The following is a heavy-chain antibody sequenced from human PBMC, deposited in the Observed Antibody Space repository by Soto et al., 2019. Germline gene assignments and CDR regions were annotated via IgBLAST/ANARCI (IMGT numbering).Heavy chain of an antibody. D-gene: IGHD3-9*01. CDR2: ISGSGTNT. Sequence: EVQLLESGGGLVRPGGSLRLSCAASGFTFSDFAMTWVRQAPGKGLEWVSGISGSGTNTNYADSVKGRFNISRDNSKNALFLQIISLRADDAAVYNCAKDDDWAPWRGDFTSWGQASLVTVS. CDR1: GFTFSDFA. CDR3: AKDDDWAPWRGDFTS. V-gene: IGHV3-23*01. J-gene: IGHJ4*02.